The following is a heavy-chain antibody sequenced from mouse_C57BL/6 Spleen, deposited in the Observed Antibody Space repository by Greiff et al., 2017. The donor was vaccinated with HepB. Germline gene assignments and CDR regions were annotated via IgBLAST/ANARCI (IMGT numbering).Heavy chain of an antibody. Sequence: VQLQESGPGLVAPSQSLSITCTVSGFSLTSYAISWVRQPPGKGLEWLGVIWTGGGTNYNSALKSRLSISKDNSKSQVFLKMNSLQTDDTARYYCARSYYGKTYYYAMDYWGQGTTVTVSS. CDR1: GFSLTSYA. CDR2: IWTGGGT. V-gene: IGHV2-9-1*01. D-gene: IGHD2-10*01. CDR3: ARSYYGKTYYYAMDY. J-gene: IGHJ4*01.